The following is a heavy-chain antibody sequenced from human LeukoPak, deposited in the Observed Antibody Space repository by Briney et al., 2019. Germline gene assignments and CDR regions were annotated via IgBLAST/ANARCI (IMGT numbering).Heavy chain of an antibody. V-gene: IGHV3-7*01. CDR2: VKEDGTTK. J-gene: IGHJ4*02. Sequence: GGSLRLSCAASGFSFTNYWMSWVRQAPGKGLEWVGNVKEDGTTKQYVDSVKGRFTISRDNAKNSLYLQMDSLRAEDTAVYYCVSQEVVPHWGQGTLVSVSS. CDR1: GFSFTNYW. CDR3: VSQEVVPH. D-gene: IGHD2-15*01.